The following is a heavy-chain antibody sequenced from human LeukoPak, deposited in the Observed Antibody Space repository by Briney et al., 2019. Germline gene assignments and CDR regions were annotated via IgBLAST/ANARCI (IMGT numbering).Heavy chain of an antibody. CDR3: ARLAAAGTISLNAFDI. D-gene: IGHD6-13*01. CDR1: GGSTSSGVSY. V-gene: IGHV4-30-4*01. Sequence: SETLSLSRTVSGGSTSSGVSYWSWTRQPPGKGLEWIRYIYYSGRTYYNPYLKSRVTISVVTSKYQFSLKLSSVTAADTAVYYCARLAAAGTISLNAFDIWGQGKMVTVSS. CDR2: IYYSGRT. J-gene: IGHJ3*02.